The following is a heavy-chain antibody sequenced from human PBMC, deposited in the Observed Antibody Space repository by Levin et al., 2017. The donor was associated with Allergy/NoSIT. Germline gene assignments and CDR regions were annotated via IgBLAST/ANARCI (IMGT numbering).Heavy chain of an antibody. CDR2: VQYTGST. Sequence: SETLSLTCTVSGGSISHFYWNWIRQPPGKGLEWIGCVQYTGSTNHSPSLKSRVTISVDRSKNQFSLKLNSVTAADTAVYYCARGDSGWYYFDFWGQGTLVTVSS. V-gene: IGHV4-59*01. D-gene: IGHD6-19*01. CDR3: ARGDSGWYYFDF. J-gene: IGHJ4*02. CDR1: GGSISHFY.